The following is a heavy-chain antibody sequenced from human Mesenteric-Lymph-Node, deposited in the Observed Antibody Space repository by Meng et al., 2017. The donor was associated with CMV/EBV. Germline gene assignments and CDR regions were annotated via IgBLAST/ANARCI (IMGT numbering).Heavy chain of an antibody. CDR3: ARHPTYSNYVTYYYGMDV. V-gene: IGHV4-39*01. CDR1: GGSISSSSYY. J-gene: IGHJ6*02. D-gene: IGHD4-11*01. CDR2: IYYSGST. Sequence: GSLRLSCTVSGGSISSSSYYWGWIRQPPGKGLEWIGSIYYSGSTYYNPSLKSRVTISVDTSKNQFSLKLSSVTAADTAVYYCARHPTYSNYVTYYYGMDVWGQGTTVTVSS.